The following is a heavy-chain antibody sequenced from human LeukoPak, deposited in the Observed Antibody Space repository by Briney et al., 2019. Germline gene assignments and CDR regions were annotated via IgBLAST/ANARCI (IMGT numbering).Heavy chain of an antibody. CDR1: CVPHRSGSYF. D-gene: IGHD3-22*01. V-gene: IGHV4-61*02. J-gene: IGHJ3*02. Sequence: PSHPVSLPCSLSCVPHRSGSYFWRWIRQPGGKGLEWFGRIYTSGSTHYNPSLKSRVTISVDTSKNQFSLKLSSVTAADTAVYYCAREHYYDSSGPPPGKNLGTKHAFDIWGQGTMVTVSS. CDR2: IYTSGST. CDR3: AREHYYDSSGPPPGKNLGTKHAFDI.